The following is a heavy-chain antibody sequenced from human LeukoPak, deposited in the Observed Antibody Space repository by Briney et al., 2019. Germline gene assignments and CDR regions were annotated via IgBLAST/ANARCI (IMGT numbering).Heavy chain of an antibody. CDR2: IKQDGSEK. J-gene: IGHJ5*02. CDR1: GFTFSSYW. Sequence: GGSLRLSCAASGFTFSSYWMSWVRQAPGKGLEWVANIKQDGSEKYYVDSVKGRFTISRDNAKNSLYLQMNSLRAEDTAVYYCARVVWFGEPPSLGWFDPWGQGTLVTVSS. D-gene: IGHD3-10*01. V-gene: IGHV3-7*01. CDR3: ARVVWFGEPPSLGWFDP.